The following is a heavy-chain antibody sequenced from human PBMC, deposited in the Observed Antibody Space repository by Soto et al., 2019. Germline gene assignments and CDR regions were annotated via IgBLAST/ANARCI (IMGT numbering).Heavy chain of an antibody. CDR2: INHSGST. V-gene: IGHV4-34*01. J-gene: IGHJ6*03. CDR3: ASTASYYYMDV. CDR1: GGSFSGYY. Sequence: PSETLSLTCAVYGGSFSGYYWSWIRQPPGKGLEWIGEINHSGSTNYNPSLKSRVTTSVDTSKNQFSLKLSSVTAADTAVYYCASTASYYYMDVWGKGTTVTVSS.